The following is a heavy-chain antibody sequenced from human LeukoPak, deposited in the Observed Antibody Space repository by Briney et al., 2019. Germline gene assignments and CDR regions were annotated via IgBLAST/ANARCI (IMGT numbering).Heavy chain of an antibody. Sequence: SETLSLTCAVYGGSFSGYYWSWIRQPPGKGLEWTGEINHSGSTNYNPSLKSRVTISVDTSKNQFSLKLSSVTAADTAVYYCARLVVPAAIVYMDVWGKGTTVTVSS. V-gene: IGHV4-34*01. CDR2: INHSGST. J-gene: IGHJ6*03. CDR3: ARLVVPAAIVYMDV. D-gene: IGHD2-2*01. CDR1: GGSFSGYY.